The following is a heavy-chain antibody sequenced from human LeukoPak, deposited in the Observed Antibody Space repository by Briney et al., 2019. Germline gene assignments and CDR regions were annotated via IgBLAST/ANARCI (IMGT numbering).Heavy chain of an antibody. CDR2: MKQDGSEK. CDR3: ARDLGHTGYDLYDY. D-gene: IGHD5-12*01. J-gene: IGHJ4*02. Sequence: PGGSLRLSCAVSGINFRGYWMAWVRQAPGKGLDWVANMKQDGSEKYYVDSVKGRFTISRDNAKNSLYLEMNSLRVEDAAVYYCARDLGHTGYDLYDYWGQGTLVTVSS. CDR1: GINFRGYW. V-gene: IGHV3-7*01.